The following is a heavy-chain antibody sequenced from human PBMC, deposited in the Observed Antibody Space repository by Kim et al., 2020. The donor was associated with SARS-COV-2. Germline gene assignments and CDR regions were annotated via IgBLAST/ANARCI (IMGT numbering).Heavy chain of an antibody. CDR3: ARANYGGRVFDY. D-gene: IGHD4-17*01. J-gene: IGHJ4*02. Sequence: YYNPSHKSRVTISVDTSKNQFSLKLSSVTAADTAVYYCARANYGGRVFDYWGQGTLVTVSS. V-gene: IGHV4-31*02.